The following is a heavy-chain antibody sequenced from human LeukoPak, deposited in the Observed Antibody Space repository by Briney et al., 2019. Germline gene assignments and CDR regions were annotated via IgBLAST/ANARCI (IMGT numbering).Heavy chain of an antibody. D-gene: IGHD6-19*01. J-gene: IGHJ5*02. V-gene: IGHV4-39*01. Sequence: SETLSLTCTVSGGSISSSSYYWGWIRQPPGKGLEWIGSIYYSGSTYYNPSLKSRVTISVDTSKNQFSLKLSSVTAADTAVYYCARRIYPKQWLANWFDPWGQGTLVTVSS. CDR2: IYYSGST. CDR3: ARRIYPKQWLANWFDP. CDR1: GGSISSSSYY.